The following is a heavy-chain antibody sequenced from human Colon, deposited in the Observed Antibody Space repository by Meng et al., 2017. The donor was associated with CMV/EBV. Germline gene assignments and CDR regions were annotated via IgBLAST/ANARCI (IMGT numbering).Heavy chain of an antibody. CDR2: IYFSGTT. CDR1: GGSIVDTYAY. Sequence: SETLSLTCTVSGGSIVDTYAYWGWVRQSPGKGLEWIANIYFSGTTHYNPSLKSRVTISVDTSKNQFSLRLSSLTAADTAVYYCARAAYTPPIVGALGSWGQGTLVTVSS. J-gene: IGHJ5*01. CDR3: ARAAYTPPIVGALGS. D-gene: IGHD1-26*01. V-gene: IGHV4-39*07.